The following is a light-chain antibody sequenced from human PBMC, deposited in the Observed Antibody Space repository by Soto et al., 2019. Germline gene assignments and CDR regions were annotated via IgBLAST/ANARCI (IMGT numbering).Light chain of an antibody. Sequence: DIQMTQSPSTLSASVGDRVTITCRASQSINSWLAWYQQKPGKAPSLRIYRASSLEGGVPSRFSGSGSGAESTLTISSLQPDDFATYYCQHYDSYSGTFGPGTKVDIK. CDR2: RAS. CDR3: QHYDSYSGT. J-gene: IGKJ3*01. V-gene: IGKV1-5*03. CDR1: QSINSW.